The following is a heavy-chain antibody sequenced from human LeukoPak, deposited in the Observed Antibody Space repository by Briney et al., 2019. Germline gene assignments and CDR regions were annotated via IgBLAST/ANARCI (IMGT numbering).Heavy chain of an antibody. J-gene: IGHJ4*02. CDR2: KGYDGSNK. V-gene: IGHV3-33*08. D-gene: IGHD3-9*01. CDR1: GFTFISYG. Sequence: QPGGSLRLSCAAPGFTFISYGMPWVCRAPGKGLEWVPVKGYDGSNKYYADSVKGRFTISRDNSKNTLYLQMNSLRAEDTAVYYCARDLEEPMYDILTGYYDYWGQGTLVTVSS. CDR3: ARDLEEPMYDILTGYYDY.